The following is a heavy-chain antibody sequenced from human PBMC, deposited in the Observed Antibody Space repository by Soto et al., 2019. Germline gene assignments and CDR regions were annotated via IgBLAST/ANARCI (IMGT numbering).Heavy chain of an antibody. V-gene: IGHV4-39*01. J-gene: IGHJ4*02. D-gene: IGHD4-17*01. Sequence: SETLSLTCTVSGASIITDNYFWVWIRQSPRRGLELIGSISYSGRTYDNPSLQSRVTISIDASKNQFSLKLTSVTTADTAVYYCARRRASDYGGKHHPYYFDRWGQGALVTVPQ. CDR1: GASIITDNYF. CDR2: ISYSGRT. CDR3: ARRRASDYGGKHHPYYFDR.